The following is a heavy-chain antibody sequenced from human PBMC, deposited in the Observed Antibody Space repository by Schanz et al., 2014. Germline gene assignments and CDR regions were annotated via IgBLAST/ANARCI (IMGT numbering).Heavy chain of an antibody. J-gene: IGHJ4*02. CDR3: VRDSFFAFDY. Sequence: EVQLVQSGGGLVQPGGSLRLSCTASGFTFSSYSMNWVRQAPGKGLEWVSAISASGGTTYYADSVKGRFTISRDNSNKTVDLQMNSLRAEDTAVYYCVRDSFFAFDYWGQGTLVTVSS. V-gene: IGHV3-23*04. CDR2: ISASGGTT. CDR1: GFTFSSYS. D-gene: IGHD3-3*01.